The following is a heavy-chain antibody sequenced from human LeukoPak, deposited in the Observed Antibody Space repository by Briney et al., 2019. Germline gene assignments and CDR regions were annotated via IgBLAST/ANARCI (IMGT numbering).Heavy chain of an antibody. CDR1: GYTFTGYY. CDR3: ARGVAGVYFYYYMDV. Sequence: ASVKVSCKASGYTFTGYYMHWVRQAPGQGLEWMGWINPNNGGTNYAQKFQGRVTMTRDTSISTAYMELSRLRPDDTAVYYCARGVAGVYFYYYMDVWGKGTTVTVSS. J-gene: IGHJ6*03. D-gene: IGHD1-14*01. V-gene: IGHV1-2*02. CDR2: INPNNGGT.